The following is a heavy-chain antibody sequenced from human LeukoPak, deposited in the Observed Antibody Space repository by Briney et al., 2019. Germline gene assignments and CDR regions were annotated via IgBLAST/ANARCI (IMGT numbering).Heavy chain of an antibody. J-gene: IGHJ4*02. D-gene: IGHD3-22*01. CDR2: ISSSSSYI. Sequence: GGSLRLSCTASGFSFSEYGLHWVRQAPGKGLEWVSSISSSSSYIYYADSVKGRFTISRDNAKNSLYLQMSSLRAEDTAVYYCARDKGFGYGSSGVLDYWGQGTLVTVSS. V-gene: IGHV3-21*01. CDR1: GFSFSEYG. CDR3: ARDKGFGYGSSGVLDY.